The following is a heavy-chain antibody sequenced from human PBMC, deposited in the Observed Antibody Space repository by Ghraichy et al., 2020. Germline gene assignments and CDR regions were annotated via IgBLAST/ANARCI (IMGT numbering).Heavy chain of an antibody. CDR3: ARERREATIMLGDY. D-gene: IGHD1-26*01. Sequence: GGSLRLSCAASGFTFSSYAMHWVRRAPGKGLEWVAVDGNNKYYADSVKGRFTVSRDNSKNTLYLQMNSLRAEDTAVYYCARERREATIMLGDYWGRGTLVTVSS. CDR1: GFTFSSYA. CDR2: DGNNK. V-gene: IGHV3-30-3*01. J-gene: IGHJ4*02.